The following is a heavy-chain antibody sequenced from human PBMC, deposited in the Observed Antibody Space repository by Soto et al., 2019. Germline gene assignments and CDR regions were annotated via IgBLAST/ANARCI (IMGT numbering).Heavy chain of an antibody. D-gene: IGHD3-22*01. J-gene: IGHJ4*02. CDR1: GAAINSYY. CDR3: ARVDGYFFFFDN. Sequence: SETLSLTCTVSGAAINSYYWTWIRQAPGMGLEWIGYIYYIGSTNYNPSLESRVTVSVDRSRNQFSLELRSVTAADTAVYYCARVDGYFFFFDNWGQGTQVTVSS. CDR2: IYYIGST. V-gene: IGHV4-59*01.